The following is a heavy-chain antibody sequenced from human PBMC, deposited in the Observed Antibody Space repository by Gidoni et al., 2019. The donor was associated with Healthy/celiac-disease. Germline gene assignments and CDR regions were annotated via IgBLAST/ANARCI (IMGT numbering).Heavy chain of an antibody. CDR1: GFTFSSYG. Sequence: QVQLVESGGGVVQPGRSLRLSCAASGFTFSSYGMHWVRQAPGKGLEWVAVIWYDGSNKYYADSVKGRFTISRDNSKNTLYLQMNSLRAEDTAVYYCARDSTPYDYGGNFDYWGQGTLVTVSS. CDR3: ARDSTPYDYGGNFDY. D-gene: IGHD4-17*01. V-gene: IGHV3-33*01. CDR2: IWYDGSNK. J-gene: IGHJ4*02.